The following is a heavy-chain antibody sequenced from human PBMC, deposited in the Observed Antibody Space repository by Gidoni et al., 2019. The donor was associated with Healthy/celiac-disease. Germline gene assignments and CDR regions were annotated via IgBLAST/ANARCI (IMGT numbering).Heavy chain of an antibody. J-gene: IGHJ4*02. D-gene: IGHD6-13*01. CDR2: ISYDGSNK. V-gene: IGHV3-30*03. CDR3: ARNKWGVGAAPFDY. Sequence: QVQLVESGGGVVQPGRYLRLSCAASGFTFSSNGMQWVRQAPGKGLEWVEVISYDGSNKYYADSVKGRINISRENSKNTLDMQMNSLRAEDTAVYYCARNKWGVGAAPFDYWGQGTLVTVSS. CDR1: GFTFSSNG.